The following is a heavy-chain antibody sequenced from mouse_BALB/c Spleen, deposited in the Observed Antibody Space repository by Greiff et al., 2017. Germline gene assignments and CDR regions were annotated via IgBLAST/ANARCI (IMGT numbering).Heavy chain of an antibody. CDR1: GFNIKDYY. D-gene: IGHD1-1*01. CDR3: TRERYPTVVTDY. Sequence: EVQLQQSGAELVRSGASVKLSCTASGFNIKDYYMHWVKQRPEQGLEWIGWIDPENGDTEYAPKFQGKATMTADTSSNTAYMELRSLTSEDSAVYYCTRERYPTVVTDYWGQGTTLTVSS. V-gene: IGHV14-4*02. J-gene: IGHJ2*01. CDR2: IDPENGDT.